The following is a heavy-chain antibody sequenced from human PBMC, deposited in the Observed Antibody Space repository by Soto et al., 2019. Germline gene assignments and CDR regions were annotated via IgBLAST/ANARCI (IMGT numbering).Heavy chain of an antibody. D-gene: IGHD1-26*01. J-gene: IGHJ1*01. CDR3: AKSPSSGSHQEYFQH. CDR1: GFTFDDYA. Sequence: GESLRLSCAASGFTFDDYAMHWVRQAPGKGLEWVSGISGNTGSIGYADSVKGRFTISRDNAKNSLYLQMNSLSAEVTALYYCAKSPSSGSHQEYFQHWGQGTLVTVSS. V-gene: IGHV3-9*01. CDR2: ISGNTGSI.